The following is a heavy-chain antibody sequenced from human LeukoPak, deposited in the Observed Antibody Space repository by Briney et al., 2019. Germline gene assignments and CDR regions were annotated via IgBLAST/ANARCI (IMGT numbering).Heavy chain of an antibody. V-gene: IGHV3-7*01. CDR1: GFTFTYYW. CDR3: ARDQSSGWYLSGAFDI. J-gene: IGHJ3*02. CDR2: IKQDGSES. Sequence: PGGSLRLSCAASGFTFTYYWMNWVRQAPGKGLEWVAHIKQDGSESYYVDSVRGRFTIARDNAKNSLYLQMNSLRAEDTAVYYCARDQSSGWYLSGAFDIWGQGTMVTVSS. D-gene: IGHD6-19*01.